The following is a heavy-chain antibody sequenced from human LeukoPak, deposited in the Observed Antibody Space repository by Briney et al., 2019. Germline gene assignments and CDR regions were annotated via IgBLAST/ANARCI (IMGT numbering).Heavy chain of an antibody. CDR2: ISWNSGSI. D-gene: IGHD6-19*01. CDR3: AKSQAVAGGHYFDY. CDR1: GFTFDDYA. V-gene: IGHV3-9*01. Sequence: GRSLRLSCAASGFTFDDYAMHWVRQALGKGLEWVSGISWNSGSIGYADSVKGRFTISRDNAKNSLYLQMNSLRAEDTALYYCAKSQAVAGGHYFDYWGQGTLVTVSS. J-gene: IGHJ4*02.